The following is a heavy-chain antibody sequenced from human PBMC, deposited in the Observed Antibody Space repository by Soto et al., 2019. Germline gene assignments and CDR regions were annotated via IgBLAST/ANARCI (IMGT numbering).Heavy chain of an antibody. Sequence: GGSLRLSCAASGFTFSSYEMNWVRQAPGKGLEWVSYISSSGSTIYYADSVKGRFTISRDNAKNSLYLQMNSLRAEDKAVYYCARQIPEYYAMEVWGHGTTVTVSS. V-gene: IGHV3-48*03. J-gene: IGHJ6*02. CDR2: ISSSGSTI. D-gene: IGHD2-2*02. CDR1: GFTFSSYE. CDR3: ARQIPEYYAMEV.